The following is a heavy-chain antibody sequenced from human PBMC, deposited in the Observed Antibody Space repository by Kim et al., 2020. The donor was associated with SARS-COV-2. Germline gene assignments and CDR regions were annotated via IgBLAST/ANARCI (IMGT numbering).Heavy chain of an antibody. CDR2: IYYSGST. J-gene: IGHJ4*02. D-gene: IGHD6-13*01. CDR1: GGSISTSSYY. V-gene: IGHV4-39*01. CDR3: ARARAAAGQYYFDY. Sequence: SETLSLTCTVSGGSISTSSYYWGWIRQPPGKGLEWIGSIYYSGSTYYNPSLRSRVSISVDTSKNQFSLKLSSVTAADTAVYYCARARAAAGQYYFDYWGQGTLVTVSS.